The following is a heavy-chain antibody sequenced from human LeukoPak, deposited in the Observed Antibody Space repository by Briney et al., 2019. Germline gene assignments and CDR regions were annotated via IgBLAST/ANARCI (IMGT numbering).Heavy chain of an antibody. Sequence: SVKVTCKASGGTFSSYAISWVRLAPGQGLEWMGGIIPIFGTANYSQKFQGRVTITADESTSTAYMELSSLRSEDTAVYYCARADPYYYDSSGYGNAFDIWGQGTMVTVSS. V-gene: IGHV1-69*13. J-gene: IGHJ3*02. CDR3: ARADPYYYDSSGYGNAFDI. CDR2: IIPIFGTA. D-gene: IGHD3-22*01. CDR1: GGTFSSYA.